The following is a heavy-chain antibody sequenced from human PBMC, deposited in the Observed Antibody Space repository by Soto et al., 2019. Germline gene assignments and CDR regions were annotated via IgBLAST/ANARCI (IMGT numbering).Heavy chain of an antibody. D-gene: IGHD3-3*02. CDR2: INAGNGNT. CDR1: GYTFTDYA. J-gene: IGHJ4*02. Sequence: ASVKVSCKASGYTFTDYAIQWVRQAPGQRLEWMGWINAGNGNTKYSQKFQGRVTITRDTSASTAYIELSSLRSEDTAVYYCAREQHFWIGYSFDYWGQGTLVTVSS. CDR3: AREQHFWIGYSFDY. V-gene: IGHV1-3*01.